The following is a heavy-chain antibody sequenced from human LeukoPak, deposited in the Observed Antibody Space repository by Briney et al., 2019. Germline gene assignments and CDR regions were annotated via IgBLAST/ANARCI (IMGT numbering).Heavy chain of an antibody. CDR3: AKVALVVPADYYYYMDV. Sequence: GGSLRLSCAASGFTFSSYSMNWVRQAPGKVLEWVSCISSSSSYIYYADSVKGRFTISRDNSKNTLYLQMNSLRAEDTAVYYCAKVALVVPADYYYYMDVWGKRTTVTVSS. D-gene: IGHD2-2*01. CDR2: ISSSSSYI. J-gene: IGHJ6*03. CDR1: GFTFSSYS. V-gene: IGHV3-21*01.